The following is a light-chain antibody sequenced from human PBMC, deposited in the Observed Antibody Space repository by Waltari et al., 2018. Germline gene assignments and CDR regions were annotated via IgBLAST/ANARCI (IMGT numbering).Light chain of an antibody. Sequence: NFMLTQPHSVSESPGKTVTISCTRSSGSIASNYVQWYQQRPGSAPTTVIYEDNQRPSGVPDRFSGSIDSSSNSASLTISGLKTEDEADYYYQSYDSTIGAVFGGGTQLTVL. CDR2: EDN. CDR1: SGSIASNY. CDR3: QSYDSTIGAV. J-gene: IGLJ7*01. V-gene: IGLV6-57*03.